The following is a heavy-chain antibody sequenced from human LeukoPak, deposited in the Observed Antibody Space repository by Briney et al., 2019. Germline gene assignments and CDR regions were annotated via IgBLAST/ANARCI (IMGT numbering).Heavy chain of an antibody. Sequence: GGSLRLSCAASGFTFSRYWMHWVGQAPGKGLVWVSRINSDGSSATYADSVKGRFAISRDNAKNTLYLQMNSLRAEDTAVYYCTRGDYVFDYWGQGTLVTVSS. CDR2: INSDGSSA. V-gene: IGHV3-74*01. CDR3: TRGDYVFDY. J-gene: IGHJ4*02. CDR1: GFTFSRYW. D-gene: IGHD4-17*01.